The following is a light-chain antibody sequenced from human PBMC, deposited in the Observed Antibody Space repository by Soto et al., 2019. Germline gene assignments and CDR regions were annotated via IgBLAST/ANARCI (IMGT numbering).Light chain of an antibody. CDR2: ADS. CDR3: QQRYNWPIT. J-gene: IGKJ5*01. CDR1: QSVSGY. Sequence: EIVLTQSPGTLSLSPGERATLSCRASQSVSGYIGWYQQKPGQAPRLLIYADSDRATGIPARFSGSGSGTDFTLTISSLEPEDFSVYYCQQRYNWPITFGQGTRLEIK. V-gene: IGKV3-11*01.